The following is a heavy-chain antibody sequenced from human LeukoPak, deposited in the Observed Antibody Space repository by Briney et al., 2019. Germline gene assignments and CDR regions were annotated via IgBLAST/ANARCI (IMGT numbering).Heavy chain of an antibody. CDR3: ARGHYGLDV. V-gene: IGHV3-11*05. CDR2: ISTSGDYT. CDR1: GFTFSNYA. J-gene: IGHJ6*02. Sequence: GGSLRLSCAASGFTFSNYALNWIRLAPGKGLEWVSYISTSGDYTNYADSVMGRYTMSRDNARNSLYLQMSSLRDEDTAVYYCARGHYGLDVWGQGTTVTVSS.